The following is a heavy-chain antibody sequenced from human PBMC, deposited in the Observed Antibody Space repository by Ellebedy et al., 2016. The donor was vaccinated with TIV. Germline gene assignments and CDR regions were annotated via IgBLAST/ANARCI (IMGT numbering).Heavy chain of an antibody. CDR2: INPNSGAT. CDR3: ARDAGQWLVAYYFDY. D-gene: IGHD6-19*01. V-gene: IGHV1-2*02. Sequence: ASVKVSCKASGYTFTSYGIIWVRQAPGQGLEWMGWINPNSGATHYAQNFQGRVTMTRDTSISTAYMDLSRLTSDDTAVYYCARDAGQWLVAYYFDYWGQGTLVTVSS. J-gene: IGHJ4*02. CDR1: GYTFTSYG.